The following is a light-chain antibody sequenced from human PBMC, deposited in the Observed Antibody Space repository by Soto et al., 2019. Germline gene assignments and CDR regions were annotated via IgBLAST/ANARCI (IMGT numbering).Light chain of an antibody. Sequence: DIQMTQSPSTLSAFVGDRVTITCRASQSISTSLAWYQQKPGKAPKLLIYLASTLASGVPSRFSGSGSGTEFTLTINSLQPDDFATYYCQQYHIYSGTFGQGTKVDIK. V-gene: IGKV1-5*03. CDR3: QQYHIYSGT. J-gene: IGKJ1*01. CDR1: QSISTS. CDR2: LAS.